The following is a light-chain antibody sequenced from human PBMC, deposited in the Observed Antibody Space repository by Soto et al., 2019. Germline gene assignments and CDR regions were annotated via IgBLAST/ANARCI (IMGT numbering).Light chain of an antibody. CDR2: GAS. CDR3: HQYGSSPNT. Sequence: EIVLTQSPGTLSLSPGERATLSCRASQSVSSFYLAWYQHEPGQAPRLLIYGASSRPTGIPYRFSGSGSGTHFTLTISSLEPEDFAVYYCHQYGSSPNTFGQGTKLEIK. CDR1: QSVSSFY. V-gene: IGKV3-20*01. J-gene: IGKJ2*01.